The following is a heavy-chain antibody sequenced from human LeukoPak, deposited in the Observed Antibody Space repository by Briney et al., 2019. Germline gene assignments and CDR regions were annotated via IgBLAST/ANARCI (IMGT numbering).Heavy chain of an antibody. V-gene: IGHV3-23*01. CDR1: GFNFKSCA. J-gene: IGHJ5*02. D-gene: IGHD3-3*01. CDR2: ISGSGDNT. CDR3: ARERERFLNL. Sequence: PGGSLRLSCAASGFNFKSCAMSWVRQAPGKGLEWVSVISGSGDNTYYTDSVKGRFTISRDNSKNTLYLQMNNLRTEDTAIYYCARERERFLNLWGQGTLVTVSS.